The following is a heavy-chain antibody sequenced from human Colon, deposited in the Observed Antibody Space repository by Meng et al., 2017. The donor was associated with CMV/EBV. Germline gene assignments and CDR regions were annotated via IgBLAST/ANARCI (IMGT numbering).Heavy chain of an antibody. CDR2: IYSNGRI. D-gene: IGHD3-10*01. Sequence: QDQRPGPGPGLVNPWESRAFTRPVAGGSMSGHYGTWIRRPAGEGLQWLGRIYSNGRIDENYSRRSRVTISADTSKNQLYLRLTSVTAADTAVYYCGRAGARGVPIDVWGRGTLVTVSS. J-gene: IGHJ1*01. CDR3: GRAGARGVPIDV. CDR1: GGSMSGHY. V-gene: IGHV4-4*07.